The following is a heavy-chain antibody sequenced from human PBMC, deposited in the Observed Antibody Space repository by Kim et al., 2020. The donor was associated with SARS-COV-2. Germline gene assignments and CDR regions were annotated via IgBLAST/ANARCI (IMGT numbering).Heavy chain of an antibody. D-gene: IGHD6-19*01. V-gene: IGHV1-46*01. J-gene: IGHJ4*02. Sequence: ASVKVSCKASGYTFITYYIHWVRQAPGQGLEWMGIINPSAGTTSYAQKFQGRVTMTRDTSTSTVYMELSSLRSEDTAVYYCARELRAAYSSGWQYFDFWGQGTLVTVSS. CDR1: GYTFITYY. CDR3: ARELRAAYSSGWQYFDF. CDR2: INPSAGTT.